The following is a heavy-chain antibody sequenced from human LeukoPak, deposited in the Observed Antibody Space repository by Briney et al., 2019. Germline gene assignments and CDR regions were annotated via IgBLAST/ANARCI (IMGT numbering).Heavy chain of an antibody. J-gene: IGHJ6*04. Sequence: ASVKVSCKASGYTFASYAMNWVRQAPGQGLEWMGWINTNTGNPTYAQGFTGRFVFSLDTSVSTAYLQISSLKAEDTAVYYCAREWVLGSSPSMDVWGKGTTVTVSS. CDR2: INTNTGNP. CDR1: GYTFASYA. D-gene: IGHD6-13*01. CDR3: AREWVLGSSPSMDV. V-gene: IGHV7-4-1*02.